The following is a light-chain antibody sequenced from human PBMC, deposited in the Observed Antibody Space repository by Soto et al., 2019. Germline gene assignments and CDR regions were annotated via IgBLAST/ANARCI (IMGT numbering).Light chain of an antibody. Sequence: EIVLTQSPGTLSLSPGERATLSCRASQSVSVNSLAWYQQKGGQAPRLLIYAASTRATGVPDRFSGTGSGTDFALTISRLETDDSAVYYCQVYGSSSKTFGQGTRVEFK. J-gene: IGKJ1*01. CDR3: QVYGSSSKT. V-gene: IGKV3-20*01. CDR1: QSVSVNS. CDR2: AAS.